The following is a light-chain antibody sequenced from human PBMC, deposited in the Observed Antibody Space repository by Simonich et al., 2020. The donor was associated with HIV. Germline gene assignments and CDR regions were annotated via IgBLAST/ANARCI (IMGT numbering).Light chain of an antibody. V-gene: IGKV4-1*01. CDR2: WAS. CDR1: QSCLSSSNNKNY. CDR3: QQYGSSPRT. J-gene: IGKJ1*01. Sequence: DIVMTQSPDSLAVSLGERATINCKSSQSCLSSSNNKNYLVWYLQKPGPPPKLLIYWASTRESGVPDRFSGSGSVTDFTLTISRLEPEDFAVYYCQQYGSSPRTFGQGTRVEIK.